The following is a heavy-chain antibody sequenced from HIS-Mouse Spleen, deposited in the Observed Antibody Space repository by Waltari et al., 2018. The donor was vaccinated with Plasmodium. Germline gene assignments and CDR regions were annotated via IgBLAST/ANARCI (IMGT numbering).Heavy chain of an antibody. CDR2: ISPYNGNT. D-gene: IGHD6-19*01. CDR3: ARGSAGDAFDI. CDR1: GYTFTSYG. J-gene: IGHJ3*02. Sequence: VQLVQSGAEVKKTGASVTVYCTASGYTFTSYGLSWVRQAPGQGFGWMGWISPYNGNTNVAQKVQGRVTMTTDTSTSTAYMGLRSLRSDDTAVYYCARGSAGDAFDIWGQGTMVTVSS. V-gene: IGHV1-18*01.